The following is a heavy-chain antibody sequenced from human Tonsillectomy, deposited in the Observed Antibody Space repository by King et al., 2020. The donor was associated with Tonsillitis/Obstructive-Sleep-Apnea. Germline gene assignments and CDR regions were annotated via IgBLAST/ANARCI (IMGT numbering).Heavy chain of an antibody. CDR1: GFTFSSYW. D-gene: IGHD2-2*01. CDR3: ARQSRGYCSSTSCEGGAFDI. Sequence: VQLVESGGGLVQPGGSLRLSCAASGFTFSSYWMSWVRQAPGKGLEWVANIKHGGSDTYYVDSVKGRFTISRDNAKNSLFLQMNNLRAEDTALFYCARQSRGYCSSTSCEGGAFDIWGQGQWSPSLQ. V-gene: IGHV3-7*03. J-gene: IGHJ3*02. CDR2: IKHGGSDT.